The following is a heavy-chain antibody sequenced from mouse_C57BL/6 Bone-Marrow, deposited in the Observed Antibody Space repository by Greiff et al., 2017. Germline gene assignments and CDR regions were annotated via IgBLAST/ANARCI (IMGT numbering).Heavy chain of an antibody. J-gene: IGHJ1*03. V-gene: IGHV1-64*01. CDR1: GYTFTSYW. Sequence: QVQLQQPGAELVKPGASVKLSCKASGYTFTSYWLHWVKQRPGQGLEWIGMIHPNSGSTKYNEKFKRKATLTVDKSSSTAYMQLSSLTSEDSAVYYCARGAYWYFDVWGTGTTVTVSS. CDR2: IHPNSGST. CDR3: ARGAYWYFDV.